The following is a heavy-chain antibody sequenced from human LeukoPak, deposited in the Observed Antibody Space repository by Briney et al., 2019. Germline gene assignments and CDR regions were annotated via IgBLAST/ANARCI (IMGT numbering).Heavy chain of an antibody. V-gene: IGHV3-23*01. CDR1: GFTFSSYA. J-gene: IGHJ4*02. Sequence: GGSLRLSCAASGFTFSSYAMSWVRQAPGKGLEWVSAISGSGGSTYYADSVKGRFTISRDNSKNTLYLQMNSLRGEDTAVYYCAKEGLNYYDSSGYYDYWGQGTLVTVSS. CDR2: ISGSGGST. CDR3: AKEGLNYYDSSGYYDY. D-gene: IGHD3-22*01.